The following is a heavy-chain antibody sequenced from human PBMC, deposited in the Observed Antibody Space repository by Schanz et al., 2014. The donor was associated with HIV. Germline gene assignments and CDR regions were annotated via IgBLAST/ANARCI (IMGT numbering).Heavy chain of an antibody. Sequence: QAQLVQSGAEVKKPGSSVKVSCKASGGTFNSYAISWVRQAPGQGLEWMGGNIPMFGTANYAQTFQGRVTITADKSTSIAYMELSSLRSEDTAVYYCARGECDFWSGYCPHFHYFDLDVWGPGTSVTVSS. CDR2: NIPMFGTA. J-gene: IGHJ6*02. CDR3: ARGECDFWSGYCPHFHYFDLDV. CDR1: GGTFNSYA. D-gene: IGHD3-3*01. V-gene: IGHV1-69*06.